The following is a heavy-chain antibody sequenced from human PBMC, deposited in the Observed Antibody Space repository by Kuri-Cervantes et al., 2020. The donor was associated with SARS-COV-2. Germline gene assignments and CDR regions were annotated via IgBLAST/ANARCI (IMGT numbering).Heavy chain of an antibody. CDR1: GASISSSTYY. J-gene: IGHJ6*02. V-gene: IGHV4-39*07. D-gene: IGHD3-3*01. CDR2: INHSGST. Sequence: SETLSLTCTVSGASISSSTYYWGWIRQSPGKGLEWIGEINHSGSTNYNPSLKSRVTISVDTSKNQFSLKLSSVTAADTAVYYCARGSSKRITIFGVVITGSYYGMDVWGQGTTVTVSS. CDR3: ARGSSKRITIFGVVITGSYYGMDV.